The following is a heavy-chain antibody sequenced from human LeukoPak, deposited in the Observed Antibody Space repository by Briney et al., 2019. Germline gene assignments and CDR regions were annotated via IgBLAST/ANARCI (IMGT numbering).Heavy chain of an antibody. CDR2: IRYDGSNK. D-gene: IGHD3-22*01. CDR3: AKDYDSSGYYYSYAFDI. Sequence: GGSLRLSCAASGFTFSSYGMHWVRQAPGKGLEWVAFIRYDGSNKYYADSVKGRFTISRDNSKNTLYLQMDSLRAEDTAVYYCAKDYDSSGYYYSYAFDIWGQGTMVTVSS. V-gene: IGHV3-30*02. J-gene: IGHJ3*02. CDR1: GFTFSSYG.